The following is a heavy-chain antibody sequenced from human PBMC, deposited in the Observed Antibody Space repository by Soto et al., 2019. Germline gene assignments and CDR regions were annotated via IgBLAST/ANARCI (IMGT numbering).Heavy chain of an antibody. CDR1: GGSISGHY. CDR3: ARDSQIWFDP. CDR2: IYRSGST. V-gene: IGHV4-4*07. Sequence: SETLSLTCTVSGGSISGHYWSWIRQPAGKGLEWIGRIYRSGSTNFNPSLKSRVTMSVDTSKNQFSLKLSSVTVADMAVYYCARDSQIWFDPWGQGTLVTVSS. J-gene: IGHJ5*02.